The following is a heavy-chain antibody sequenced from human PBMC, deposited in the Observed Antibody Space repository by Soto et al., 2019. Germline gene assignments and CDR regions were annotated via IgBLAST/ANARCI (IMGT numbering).Heavy chain of an antibody. CDR1: GDSISSHN. V-gene: IGHV4-59*11. CDR2: LYYGRSA. D-gene: IGHD3-22*01. Sequence: QVQLQESGPGLVKPSETLSLTCAVSGDSISSHNCMWIRQPPGKGLESIGYLYYGRSANYNPSLKSRVTLSVDTSTNQCSLTLSSMTAADTAVYYCALRSMAVVPEYWGQGTLVTVSS. CDR3: ALRSMAVVPEY. J-gene: IGHJ4*02.